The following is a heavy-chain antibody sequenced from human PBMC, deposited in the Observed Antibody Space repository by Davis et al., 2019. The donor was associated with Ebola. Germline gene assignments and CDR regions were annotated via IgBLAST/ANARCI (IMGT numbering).Heavy chain of an antibody. V-gene: IGHV3-21*01. J-gene: IGHJ6*02. Sequence: GKSLKISCAASRFTFSSYSMNWVRQAPGKGLEWVSSISSSSSYIYYADSVKGRFTISRDNAKNSLYLQMNSLRAEDTAVYYGARDERTGYDFWSGYPSSYGMDVWGQGTTVTVSS. D-gene: IGHD3-3*01. CDR1: RFTFSSYS. CDR3: ARDERTGYDFWSGYPSSYGMDV. CDR2: ISSSSSYI.